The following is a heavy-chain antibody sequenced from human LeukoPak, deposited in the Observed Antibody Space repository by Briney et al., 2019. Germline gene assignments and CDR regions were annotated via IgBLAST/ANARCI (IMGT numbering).Heavy chain of an antibody. V-gene: IGHV3-23*01. Sequence: PGGALRLSLLAPGVTLCSFVITRGRPGPGPGVGWGSAISGSGDDTYYADSVKGRFTISRDNSKNTLYLQMNSMRAEDTAVYYCAKKEAMIRGVPYYYDFWGQGTLVTVSS. CDR1: GVTLCSFV. J-gene: IGHJ4*02. CDR3: AKKEAMIRGVPYYYDF. D-gene: IGHD3-10*01. CDR2: ISGSGDDT.